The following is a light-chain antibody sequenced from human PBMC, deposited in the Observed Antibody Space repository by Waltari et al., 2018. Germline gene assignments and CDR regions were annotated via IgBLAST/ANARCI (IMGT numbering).Light chain of an antibody. CDR3: SSYTTSSAPGV. V-gene: IGLV2-14*01. J-gene: IGLJ1*01. CDR1: DSDVGAYDF. CDR2: EVS. Sequence: PLSSPVTLGQSITISCSGTDSDVGAYDFVSWYQQHPGKAPHLIIYEVSNRPSGISNRLSASKSGNTASLTISGLQAEDEADYYCSSYTTSSAPGVFGTGTRVTVL.